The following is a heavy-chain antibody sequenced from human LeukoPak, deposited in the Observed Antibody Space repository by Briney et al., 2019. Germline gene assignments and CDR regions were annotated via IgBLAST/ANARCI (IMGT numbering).Heavy chain of an antibody. CDR3: AKSNYDFWSGYYGNRYYFDY. Sequence: GGSLRLSCAASGFTFSSYAMSWVRQAPGKGLEWVSDISGSGGSTYYADSVKGRFTISRDNSKNTLYLQMNSLRAEDTAVYYCAKSNYDFWSGYYGNRYYFDYWGQGTLVTVSS. CDR2: ISGSGGST. CDR1: GFTFSSYA. J-gene: IGHJ4*02. V-gene: IGHV3-23*01. D-gene: IGHD3-3*01.